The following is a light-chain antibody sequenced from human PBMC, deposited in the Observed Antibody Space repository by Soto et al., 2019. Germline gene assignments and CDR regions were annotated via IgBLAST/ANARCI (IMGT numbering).Light chain of an antibody. J-gene: IGLJ3*02. Sequence: QLVLTQPPSVSAAPRQRVTISCSGSNSNIGNNAVNWYQQLPGKAPKLLIFYDDLVPSGVSDRFSGSRSGTSASLAISGLQSEDEADYYCAAWDDGLNGGVFGGGTKLTVL. V-gene: IGLV1-36*01. CDR2: YDD. CDR1: NSNIGNNA. CDR3: AAWDDGLNGGV.